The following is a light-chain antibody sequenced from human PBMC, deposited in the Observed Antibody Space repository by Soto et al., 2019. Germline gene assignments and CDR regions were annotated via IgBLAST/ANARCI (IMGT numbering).Light chain of an antibody. CDR3: QQYKTHSKT. J-gene: IGKJ1*01. CDR1: QSISTY. CDR2: AAS. Sequence: DIQMTQSPSSLSASVGDRVTITCRASQSISTYLNWYQQKPGKAPKLLMHAASSLDRGVPSRFSGSGSGTEFTLTISSLQPDDFATYYCQQYKTHSKTFGQGTKVDI. V-gene: IGKV1-39*01.